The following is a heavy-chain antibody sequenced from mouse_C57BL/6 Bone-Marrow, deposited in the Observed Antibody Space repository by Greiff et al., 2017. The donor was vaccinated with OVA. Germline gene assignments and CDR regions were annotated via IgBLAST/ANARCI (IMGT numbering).Heavy chain of an antibody. D-gene: IGHD1-1*01. Sequence: QVQLQQPGAELVRPGTSVKLSCKASGYTFTSYWMHWVKQRPGQGLEWIGVIDPSDSYTNYNQKFKGKATLTVDTSSSTAYMQLSSLTSEDSAVYYCAGYYYGSSSYFDYWGQGTTLTVSS. V-gene: IGHV1-59*01. CDR3: AGYYYGSSSYFDY. CDR1: GYTFTSYW. J-gene: IGHJ2*01. CDR2: IDPSDSYT.